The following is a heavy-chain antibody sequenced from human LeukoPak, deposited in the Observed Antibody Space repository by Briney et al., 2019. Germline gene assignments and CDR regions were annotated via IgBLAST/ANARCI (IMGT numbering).Heavy chain of an antibody. CDR3: ARIGGTYYYMDV. V-gene: IGHV4-39*07. CDR1: GFTFSSYG. CDR2: IYFSGST. J-gene: IGHJ6*03. Sequence: GSLRLSCAASGFTFSSYGMHWVRQAPGKGLEWIGSIYFSGSTYYNPSLKSRVTISLDTSKNQFSLKLSSVTAADTAVYYCARIGGTYYYMDVWGKGTTVTVSS. D-gene: IGHD3-16*01.